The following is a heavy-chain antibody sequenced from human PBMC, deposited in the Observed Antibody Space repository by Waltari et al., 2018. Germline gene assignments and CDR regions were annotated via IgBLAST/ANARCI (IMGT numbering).Heavy chain of an antibody. V-gene: IGHV3-23*01. J-gene: IGHJ6*03. CDR3: AKSPGGGYYYYYYMDV. D-gene: IGHD3-16*01. Sequence: EVQLLESGGGLVQPGGSLRLSCAASGFTFSSYAMSWVRQAPGKGLEWVSAISGGGGSTYYADSVKGRFTISRDNSKNTLYLQMNSLRAEDTAVYYCAKSPGGGYYYYYYMDVWGKGTTVTVSS. CDR1: GFTFSSYA. CDR2: ISGGGGST.